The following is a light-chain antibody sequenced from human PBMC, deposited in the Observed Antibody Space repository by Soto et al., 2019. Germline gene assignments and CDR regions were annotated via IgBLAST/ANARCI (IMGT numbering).Light chain of an antibody. Sequence: QSALTQPASVSGSPGQSVAISCTGTTSDVGGYNYVSWYQQHPGKAPKLIIQDVINRPSGVSDRFSGSKSGNTASLSISGLQAEDEADYYCSSYTSTSTYVFGSGTKLTVL. V-gene: IGLV2-14*01. J-gene: IGLJ1*01. CDR1: TSDVGGYNY. CDR3: SSYTSTSTYV. CDR2: DVI.